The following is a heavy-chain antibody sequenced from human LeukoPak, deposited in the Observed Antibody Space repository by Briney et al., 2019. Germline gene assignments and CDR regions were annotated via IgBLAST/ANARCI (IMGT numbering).Heavy chain of an antibody. D-gene: IGHD1-26*01. Sequence: ASGKVSCKASGYTFTSYDINGVRQATGQGLEWMGWMNPNSGNTGYAQKFQGRVTITRNTSISTAYMELGSLRSEDTAVYYCAIVGATILNWGQGTLVTVSS. CDR2: MNPNSGNT. CDR3: AIVGATILN. CDR1: GYTFTSYD. V-gene: IGHV1-8*03. J-gene: IGHJ4*02.